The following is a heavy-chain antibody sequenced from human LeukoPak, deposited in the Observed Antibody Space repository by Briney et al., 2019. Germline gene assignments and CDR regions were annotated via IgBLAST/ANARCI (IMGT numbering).Heavy chain of an antibody. J-gene: IGHJ4*02. CDR2: ISGSGSSM. CDR1: GFSFSSYS. CDR3: ARDYYGDYYFDY. V-gene: IGHV3-21*01. D-gene: IGHD4-17*01. Sequence: KPGGSLRLSCAASGFSFSSYSMNWVRQAPGKGLEWVSSISGSGSSMYYADSVKGRFTISRDNAKNSLYLQMNSLRAEDTAVYYCARDYYGDYYFDYWGQGTLVTVSS.